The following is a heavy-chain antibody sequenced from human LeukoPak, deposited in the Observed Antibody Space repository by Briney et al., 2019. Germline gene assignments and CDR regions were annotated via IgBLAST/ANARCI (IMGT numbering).Heavy chain of an antibody. CDR2: ISSEGSST. J-gene: IGHJ4*02. V-gene: IGHV3-74*01. CDR1: GFTFSSYW. D-gene: IGHD3-3*01. CDR3: SREGEEWLLSTKLSYFDC. Sequence: GGSLRLSCAASGFTFSSYWMHWVRHAPGKGLVWVSRISSEGSSTSYADSVKGRFTIYRDNAKNTLYLQMNSLRAEDTAVYYCSREGEEWLLSTKLSYFDCWGQGTLVTVSS.